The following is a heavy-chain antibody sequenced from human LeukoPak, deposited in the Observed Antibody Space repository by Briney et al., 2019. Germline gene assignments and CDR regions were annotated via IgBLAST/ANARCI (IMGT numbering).Heavy chain of an antibody. V-gene: IGHV3-74*01. D-gene: IGHD4-23*01. J-gene: IGHJ4*02. CDR1: GFTFSSFW. CDR2: IKSDGSST. Sequence: GGSLRLSCAASGFTFSSFWMHWVRQAPGKGLVWVSHIKSDGSSTSYADSVKGRFTIPRDNAKNTLNLKMNSLRAEDTAVYYCARDLDYGGYSNFEYWGQGTLVTVSS. CDR3: ARDLDYGGYSNFEY.